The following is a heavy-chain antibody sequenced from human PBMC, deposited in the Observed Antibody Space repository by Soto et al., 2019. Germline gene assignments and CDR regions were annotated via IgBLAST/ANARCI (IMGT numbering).Heavy chain of an antibody. CDR2: ISSSSSYI. CDR3: ARDGGIAVAVSFDN. CDR1: GFTFSSYS. Sequence: GGSLRLSCAASGFTFSSYSMNWVRQAPGKGLEWVSSISSSSSYIYYADSVKGRFTISRDNAKNSLYLQMNSLRADDTTVYYCARDGGIAVAVSFDNWGQGTLVTVAS. V-gene: IGHV3-21*01. D-gene: IGHD6-19*01. J-gene: IGHJ4*02.